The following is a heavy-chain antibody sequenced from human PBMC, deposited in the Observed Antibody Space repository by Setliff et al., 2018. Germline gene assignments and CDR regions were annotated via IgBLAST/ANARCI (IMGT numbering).Heavy chain of an antibody. D-gene: IGHD2-8*01. Sequence: ASVKVSCKTSGYTFTNYGITWVRQAPGQGLEWMGWINNYNTNTNYAQKLQGRVAMTTDTSTSTAYMELRSLRSDDTAVYYCSRLVRYCTTTTCQSVPGAEVWGQGTLVTVS. CDR3: SRLVRYCTTTTCQSVPGAEV. CDR1: GYTFTNYG. CDR2: INNYNTNT. J-gene: IGHJ4*02. V-gene: IGHV1-18*01.